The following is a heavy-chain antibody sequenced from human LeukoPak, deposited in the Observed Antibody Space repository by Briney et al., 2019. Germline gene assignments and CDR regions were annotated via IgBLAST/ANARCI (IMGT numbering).Heavy chain of an antibody. CDR1: WGSHSCLH. CDR2: FYYSWSP. D-gene: IGHD3-10*01. J-gene: IGHJ6*02. Sequence: LGTPSLNPTVSWGSHSCLHRGLLREPPGEGVGGGWYFYYSWSPNYNPPLKSRVPISVDTSKNQFSLKLSSVTAADTAVYYCARGGGAMVRGVITKYYYYYGMDVWGQGTTVTVSS. V-gene: IGHV4-59*11. CDR3: ARGGGAMVRGVITKYYYYYGMDV.